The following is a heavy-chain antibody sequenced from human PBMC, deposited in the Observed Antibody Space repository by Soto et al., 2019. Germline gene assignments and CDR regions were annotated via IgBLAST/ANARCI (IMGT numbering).Heavy chain of an antibody. CDR1: GGSISSYY. CDR3: ARVDYDILTGYSLYYMDV. CDR2: IYYSGST. Sequence: SETLSLTCTVSGGSISSYYWSWIRQPPGKGLEWIGYIYYSGSTNYNPSLKSRVTISVDTSKNQFSLKLSSVTAADTAVYYCARVDYDILTGYSLYYMDVWGKGTTVTVSS. D-gene: IGHD3-9*01. V-gene: IGHV4-59*01. J-gene: IGHJ6*03.